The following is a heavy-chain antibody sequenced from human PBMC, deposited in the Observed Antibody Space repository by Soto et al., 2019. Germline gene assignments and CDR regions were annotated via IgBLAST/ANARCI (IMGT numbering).Heavy chain of an antibody. V-gene: IGHV4-4*07. CDR2: IYSGGRT. Sequence: QVQLQESGPGLVKPSETLSLICSVSGGSISSYYWSWIRQPAGEGLEWIGRIYSGGRTNYNPSLESRVSMSVGMSKNQVSLKLSSVTAADTAVYFWAREIEVAGLSWGHDFWGQGTLVTVSS. J-gene: IGHJ4*02. D-gene: IGHD6-19*01. CDR1: GGSISSYY. CDR3: AREIEVAGLSWGHDF.